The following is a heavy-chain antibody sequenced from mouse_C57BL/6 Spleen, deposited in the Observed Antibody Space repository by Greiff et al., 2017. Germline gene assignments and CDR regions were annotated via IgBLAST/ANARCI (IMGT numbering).Heavy chain of an antibody. CDR3: TRTYYSNYAFAY. V-gene: IGHV5-9*01. CDR2: ISGGGGNT. CDR1: GFTFSSYT. D-gene: IGHD2-5*01. Sequence: EVMLVESGGGLVKPGGSLKLSCAASGFTFSSYTMSWVRQTPEKRLEWVATISGGGGNTYYPDRVKGRFTISRDNAKNTLYLQMSSRRSEDTALFYCTRTYYSNYAFAYWGQGTLVTVSA. J-gene: IGHJ3*01.